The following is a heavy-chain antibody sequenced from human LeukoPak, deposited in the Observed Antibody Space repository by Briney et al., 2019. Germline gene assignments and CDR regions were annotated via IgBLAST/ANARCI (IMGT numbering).Heavy chain of an antibody. D-gene: IGHD3-22*01. CDR3: AKNHYD. CDR1: GFTFDDYA. Sequence: PGGSLRLSCAASGFTFDDYAMHWVRQAPGKGLEWVSGISWNSGSIGYADSVKGRFTISRDNAKNSLYLQMNSLRAEDTALYYCAKNHYDWGQGTMVTVSS. V-gene: IGHV3-9*01. J-gene: IGHJ3*01. CDR2: ISWNSGSI.